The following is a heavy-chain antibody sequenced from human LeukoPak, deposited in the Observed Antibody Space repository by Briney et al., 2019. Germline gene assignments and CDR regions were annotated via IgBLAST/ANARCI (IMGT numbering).Heavy chain of an antibody. J-gene: IGHJ4*02. CDR3: ARDSGYPYYFDF. D-gene: IGHD3-22*01. CDR1: GDTFTGYY. V-gene: IGHV1-2*02. Sequence: ASVKVSCKASGDTFTGYYMHWVRPAPGQGLEWIGWINVKTSATNYAQKSQGRVTMARDTSIRTVYMELSSLRSDDTALYYCARDSGYPYYFDFWGRGTLVTVSS. CDR2: INVKTSAT.